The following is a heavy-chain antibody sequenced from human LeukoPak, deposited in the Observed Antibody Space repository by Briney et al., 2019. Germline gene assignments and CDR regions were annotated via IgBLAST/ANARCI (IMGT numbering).Heavy chain of an antibody. Sequence: SETLSLTCTVSGYSISSGYYWGWIRQSPGKGLEWIGSIYHAGSTFRNPSLKSRVTISVDTSKNQFSLKVNSVTAADTAVYYCARGYNSGWYAYWGQGTLVTVSS. J-gene: IGHJ4*02. CDR2: IYHAGST. CDR3: ARGYNSGWYAY. V-gene: IGHV4-38-2*02. CDR1: GYSISSGYY. D-gene: IGHD6-19*01.